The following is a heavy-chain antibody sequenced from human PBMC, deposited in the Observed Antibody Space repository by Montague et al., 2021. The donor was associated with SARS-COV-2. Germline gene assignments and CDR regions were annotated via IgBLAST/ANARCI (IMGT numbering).Heavy chain of an antibody. CDR3: ARGATYYYDSSGYVFDY. J-gene: IGHJ4*02. Sequence: SLRRSCAASGFTFSSYSMNWVRQAPGKGLEWVSSISSSSSYIYYADSVKGRFTISRDNAKNSLYLQMNSLRAEDTAVYYCARGATYYYDSSGYVFDYWGQGTLVTVSS. V-gene: IGHV3-21*01. D-gene: IGHD3-22*01. CDR2: ISSSSSYI. CDR1: GFTFSSYS.